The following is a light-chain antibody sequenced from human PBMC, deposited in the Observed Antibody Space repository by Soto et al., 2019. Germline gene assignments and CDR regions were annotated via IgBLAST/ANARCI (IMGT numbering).Light chain of an antibody. Sequence: DIQMTQSPSSLSASLGDRVTITCRASQSINIYLNWYQQKPGKAPKLVIYGASSLQSGAPSRFSGSGSGTEFTFTISSLQPEDFANYYCQQYSTTPSFGGGTKVEIK. CDR1: QSINIY. CDR2: GAS. CDR3: QQYSTTPS. V-gene: IGKV1-39*01. J-gene: IGKJ4*01.